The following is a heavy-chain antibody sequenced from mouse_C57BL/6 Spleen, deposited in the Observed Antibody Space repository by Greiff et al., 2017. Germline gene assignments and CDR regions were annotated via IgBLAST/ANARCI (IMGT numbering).Heavy chain of an antibody. J-gene: IGHJ1*03. V-gene: IGHV1-72*01. D-gene: IGHD1-1*01. CDR3: ARYDYGSSYDWYFDV. CDR2: IDPNSGGT. CDR1: GYTFTSYW. Sequence: QVQLQQPGAELVKPGASVKLSCKASGYTFTSYWMHWVKQRPGRGLEWIGRIDPNSGGTKYNEKFKGKATLTVDKPSSTAYMQLSSLTSEDSAVYYCARYDYGSSYDWYFDVWGTGTTVTVSS.